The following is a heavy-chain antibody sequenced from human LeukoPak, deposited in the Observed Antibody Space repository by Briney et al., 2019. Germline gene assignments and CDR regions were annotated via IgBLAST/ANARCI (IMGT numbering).Heavy chain of an antibody. V-gene: IGHV3-7*01. D-gene: IGHD2-2*01. CDR3: GRAGPVTKDHFIDV. CDR2: MTEYGTEI. Sequence: SGGSLRLSCAASGFMFSGFSMSWVRQTPGKGLEWVAKMTEYGTEIFYVDSVKGRFTISRDNAKNSLFLQMNSLSAEDTAVYYCGRAGPVTKDHFIDVWGKGTTVTVSS. J-gene: IGHJ6*03. CDR1: GFMFSGFS.